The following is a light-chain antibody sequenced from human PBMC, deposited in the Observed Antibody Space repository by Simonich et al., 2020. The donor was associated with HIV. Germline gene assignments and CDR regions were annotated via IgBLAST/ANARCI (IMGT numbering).Light chain of an antibody. CDR2: WSS. CDR3: QQSYNTPYT. CDR1: RNFLYSSNNKNY. J-gene: IGKJ2*01. Sequence: DIVMTQSPDSLAVSLGERATIHCKSSRNFLYSSNNKNYFAWYQQKPGQPPNLLIYWSSTRESGVPDRFSASGSGTDFTLSISSLQAEDVAVYYCQQSYNTPYTFGQGTKLEIK. V-gene: IGKV4-1*01.